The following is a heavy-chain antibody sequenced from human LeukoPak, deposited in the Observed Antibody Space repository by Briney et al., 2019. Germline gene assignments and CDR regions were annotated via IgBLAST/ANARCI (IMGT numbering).Heavy chain of an antibody. CDR3: AREPRGGGYSFDY. Sequence: SETLSLTCAVSGDSISSSNWWSWVRQPPGKGLEWTGEIYHSGSTNYNPSLKSRVTMSLDKSKNQFSLNLTPVTAADTAVYYCAREPRGGGYSFDYWGQGTLVTVSS. CDR2: IYHSGST. V-gene: IGHV4-4*02. D-gene: IGHD5-12*01. CDR1: GDSISSSNW. J-gene: IGHJ4*02.